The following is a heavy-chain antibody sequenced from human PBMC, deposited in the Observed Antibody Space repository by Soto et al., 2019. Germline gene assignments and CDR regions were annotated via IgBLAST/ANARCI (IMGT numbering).Heavy chain of an antibody. D-gene: IGHD3-3*01. Sequence: GSPRLSFAASGFTFNSYWMSWVRQAPGKGLEWVANIKQDGSEKYYVDSVKGRFTISRDNAKNSLYLQMNSLRAEDTAVYYCARDSAIFGVVAHTYGMDVWGQGTTVTVSS. CDR1: GFTFNSYW. V-gene: IGHV3-7*03. J-gene: IGHJ6*02. CDR3: ARDSAIFGVVAHTYGMDV. CDR2: IKQDGSEK.